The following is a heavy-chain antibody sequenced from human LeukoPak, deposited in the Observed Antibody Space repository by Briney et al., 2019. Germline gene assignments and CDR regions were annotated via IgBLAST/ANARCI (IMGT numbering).Heavy chain of an antibody. D-gene: IGHD3-3*01. CDR2: ISGSVGST. V-gene: IGHV3-23*01. Sequence: GGSLRLSCAASGFTFSSYGMSWVRQAPGKGLEWVSAISGSVGSTYYADSVKGRFTISRDNSKNTLYLQMNSLRAEDTAVYYCAKGGYDFWSGSRRDAEYFQHWGQGTLVTVSS. CDR1: GFTFSSYG. CDR3: AKGGYDFWSGSRRDAEYFQH. J-gene: IGHJ1*01.